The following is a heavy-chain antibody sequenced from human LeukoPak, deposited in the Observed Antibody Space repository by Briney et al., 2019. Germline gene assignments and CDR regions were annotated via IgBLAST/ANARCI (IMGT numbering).Heavy chain of an antibody. D-gene: IGHD3-22*01. J-gene: IGHJ4*02. CDR3: ARDSWLPAPYQPQGYFDY. Sequence: ASVKVSCKASGYTFTSYYMHWVRQAPGQGLEWMGIINPSGGSTVYAEKFQGRVTMTRDTSTSTVYVELSSLTSEDTAVYYCARDSWLPAPYQPQGYFDYWGQGTLVTVSS. CDR2: INPSGGST. V-gene: IGHV1-46*01. CDR1: GYTFTSYY.